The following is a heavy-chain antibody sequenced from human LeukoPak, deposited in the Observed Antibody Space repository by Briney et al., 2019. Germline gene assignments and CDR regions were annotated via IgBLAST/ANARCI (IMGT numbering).Heavy chain of an antibody. J-gene: IGHJ6*02. V-gene: IGHV5-51*01. CDR2: IYPGDSDT. Sequence: GESLKISCKGSGYRFTSYWIGWVRQMPGKGLEWMGIIYPGDSDTRYSPSFQGQVTISADKSISTAYLQWSSLKASDTAMYYCARPSKSHYYYYDMDVWGQGTTVTVSS. CDR3: ARPSKSHYYYYDMDV. CDR1: GYRFTSYW.